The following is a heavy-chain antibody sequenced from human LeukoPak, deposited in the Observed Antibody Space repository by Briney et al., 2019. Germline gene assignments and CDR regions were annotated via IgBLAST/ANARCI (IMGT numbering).Heavy chain of an antibody. CDR3: ARDGYYYDSTGYSGDY. D-gene: IGHD3-22*01. V-gene: IGHV4-61*02. CDR2: IYTSGST. Sequence: PSETLSLTCTVSGDSISSSPYYWSWIRQPAGKGLEWIGRIYTSGSTNYNPSLKSRVTMSVDTSKNQFSVKLSSVTAADTAVYYCARDGYYYDSTGYSGDYWGQGTLVTVSS. J-gene: IGHJ4*02. CDR1: GDSISSSPYY.